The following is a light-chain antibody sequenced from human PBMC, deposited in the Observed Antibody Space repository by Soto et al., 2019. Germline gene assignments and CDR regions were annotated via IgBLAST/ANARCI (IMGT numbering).Light chain of an antibody. Sequence: IRMTQSPSSVSASVGARVTMTCRASQDIRTWLEWYQQKPGKAPKSLIYTVSTLQSGVPSRFRGSGSGTEFSLTISSLQPEDFATYYCQQYYSYPITSGQGTRLEIK. CDR1: QDIRTW. CDR2: TVS. J-gene: IGKJ5*01. V-gene: IGKV1D-16*01. CDR3: QQYYSYPIT.